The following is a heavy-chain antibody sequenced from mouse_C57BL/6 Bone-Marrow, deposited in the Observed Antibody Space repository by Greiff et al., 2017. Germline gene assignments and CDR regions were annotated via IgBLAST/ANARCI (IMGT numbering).Heavy chain of an antibody. J-gene: IGHJ2*01. Sequence: EVQLVESGGDLVKPGGSLKLSCAASGFTFSSYGMSWVRQTPDKRLEWVATISSGGSYTYYPDSVNGRFTISRDNAKNTLYLQMSSLKSEDTAMYYCARQGGGFDDGGQGTTRTVSS. CDR3: ARQGGGFDD. CDR1: GFTFSSYG. V-gene: IGHV5-6*01. CDR2: ISSGGSYT.